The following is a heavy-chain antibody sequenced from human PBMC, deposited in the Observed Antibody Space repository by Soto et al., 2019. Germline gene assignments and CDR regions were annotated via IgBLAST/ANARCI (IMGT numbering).Heavy chain of an antibody. D-gene: IGHD6-13*01. CDR1: GFTFSSYA. V-gene: IGHV3-23*01. CDR2: ISGNGGST. Sequence: GSLRLSCAASGFTFSSYAMSWVRQAPGKGLEWVSAISGNGGSTYYAASVKGRFTISIDNSKNTLYLQMNSLRAEDTAVYYCAKDRYSSSPYYFDYWGQGTLVTVSS. J-gene: IGHJ4*02. CDR3: AKDRYSSSPYYFDY.